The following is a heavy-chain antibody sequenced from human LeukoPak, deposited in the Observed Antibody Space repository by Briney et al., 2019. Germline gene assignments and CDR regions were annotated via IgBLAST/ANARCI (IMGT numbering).Heavy chain of an antibody. Sequence: GASVKVSCKASGYTFTSYGISWVRQAPGQGLEWMGWISAYNGNTNYAQKLQGRVTMTTDTSTSTAYMELRSLRSDDTAVYYCARSCCPQYQLPFTLGYWGQGTLVTVSS. V-gene: IGHV1-18*01. J-gene: IGHJ4*02. CDR2: ISAYNGNT. CDR1: GYTFTSYG. D-gene: IGHD2-2*01. CDR3: ARSCCPQYQLPFTLGY.